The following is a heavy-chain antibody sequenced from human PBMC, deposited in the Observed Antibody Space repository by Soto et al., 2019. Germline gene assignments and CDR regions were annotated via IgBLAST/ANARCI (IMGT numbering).Heavy chain of an antibody. J-gene: IGHJ6*02. CDR3: ARVSIPGIYGEDV. CDR1: GGTFGNYA. V-gene: IGHV1-69*06. CDR2: IIPIFKTA. Sequence: QQQLVQSGAEVKKPGSSVRVSCKASGGTFGNYAISWVRQAPGQGLEWMGKIIPIFKTANYAQKFQGRITITADRSPRTDTAYMELSSLRSEDTALYDCARVSIPGIYGEDVWGQGTKVTVSS. D-gene: IGHD2-21*01.